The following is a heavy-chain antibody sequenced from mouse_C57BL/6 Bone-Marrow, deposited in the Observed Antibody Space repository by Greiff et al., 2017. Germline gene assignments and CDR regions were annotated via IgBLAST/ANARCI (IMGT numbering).Heavy chain of an antibody. CDR1: GYTFTSYW. D-gene: IGHD2-12*01. V-gene: IGHV1-50*01. CDR3: ARGEFDSYHWYFDV. CDR2: IDPSDSYT. Sequence: VQLQQPGAELVKPGASVKLSCKASGYTFTSYWMQWVKQRPGQGLEWIGEIDPSDSYTNYNQKFKGKATLTVDTSSSTGYMQLSSLTSEDSAVYYCARGEFDSYHWYFDVWGTGTTVTVSS. J-gene: IGHJ1*03.